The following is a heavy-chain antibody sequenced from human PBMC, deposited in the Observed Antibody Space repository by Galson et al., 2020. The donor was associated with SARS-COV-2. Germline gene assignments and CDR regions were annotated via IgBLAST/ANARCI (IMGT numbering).Heavy chain of an antibody. CDR2: ISGGGT. D-gene: IGHD6-19*01. CDR1: GFVFSNHA. Sequence: GGSLRLSCAASGFVFSNHAMGWVRQAPGKGLQWVSSISGGGTYYADSVKGRFTISRDNSKNTLYLHMNSLRAEDTAIYYCAKDLPDSGWSFECWGQGTLVTVSS. J-gene: IGHJ4*02. V-gene: IGHV3-23*01. CDR3: AKDLPDSGWSFEC.